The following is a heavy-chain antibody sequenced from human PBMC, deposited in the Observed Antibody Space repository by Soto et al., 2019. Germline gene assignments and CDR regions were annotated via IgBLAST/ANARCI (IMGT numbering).Heavy chain of an antibody. V-gene: IGHV3-33*01. CDR3: AREGKDIVATIRPYYFDY. CDR2: IWYDGSNK. CDR1: GFTFSSYG. Sequence: QVQLVESGGGVVQPGRSLRLSCAASGFTFSSYGMHWVRQAPGKGLEGVAVIWYDGSNKYYADSVKARFTISRDNSKNTLYLQMNSLRAEDTAVYYCAREGKDIVATIRPYYFDYWGQGTLVTVSS. J-gene: IGHJ4*02. D-gene: IGHD5-12*01.